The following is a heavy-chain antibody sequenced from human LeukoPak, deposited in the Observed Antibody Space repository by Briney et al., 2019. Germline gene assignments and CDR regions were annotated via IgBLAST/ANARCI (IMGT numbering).Heavy chain of an antibody. J-gene: IGHJ4*02. V-gene: IGHV3-21*04. D-gene: IGHD6-13*01. CDR3: ARDARYSSSWTVEY. CDR1: GFTFSSYS. Sequence: GGSLRLSCAASGFTFSSYSMNWVRQAPGKGLEWVSSISSSSSYIYYADSVKGRFTISRDNSKNTLYLQMNSLRAEDTAVYYCARDARYSSSWTVEYWGQGTLVTVSS. CDR2: ISSSSSYI.